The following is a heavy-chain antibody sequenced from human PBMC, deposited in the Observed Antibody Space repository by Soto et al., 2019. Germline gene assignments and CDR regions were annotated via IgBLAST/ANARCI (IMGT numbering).Heavy chain of an antibody. D-gene: IGHD3-10*01. Sequence: SETLSLTCTVSGGSISSGGYYWSWIRQPPGKWLEWIGSIDYSGSTYYNPSLKSRATISVDTSKNQFSLNLSSVTAADTAVYYCASLETGHPGSYYKYYYYGMDVWGQGTTVTVSS. V-gene: IGHV4-39*01. CDR3: ASLETGHPGSYYKYYYYGMDV. CDR1: GGSISSGGYY. J-gene: IGHJ6*02. CDR2: IDYSGST.